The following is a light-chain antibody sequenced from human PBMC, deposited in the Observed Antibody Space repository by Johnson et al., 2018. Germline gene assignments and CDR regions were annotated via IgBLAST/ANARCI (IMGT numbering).Light chain of an antibody. CDR2: ENN. V-gene: IGLV1-51*02. Sequence: QSVLTQPPSVSAAPGQKVTISCSGSSSNIGNNYVFWYQQLPGTAPKLLIYENNKRPSGIPDRFSGSKSGTSATLGITGLQTGDEADYYCGTWDSSLSAGNVFGTVPKVTVL. J-gene: IGLJ1*01. CDR1: SSNIGNNY. CDR3: GTWDSSLSAGNV.